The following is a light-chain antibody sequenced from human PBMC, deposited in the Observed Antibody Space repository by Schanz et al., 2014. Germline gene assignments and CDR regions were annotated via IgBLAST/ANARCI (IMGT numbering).Light chain of an antibody. CDR1: SSDVGGYNY. CDR3: SSYRRTATVAV. V-gene: IGLV2-14*03. CDR2: DVS. Sequence: QSALTQPASVSGSPGQSITISCTGTSSDVGGYNYVSWYQQYPGKAPKLMIYDVSNRPSGVSNRFSGSKSGNTASLTISGLQAEDEADYYCSSYRRTATVAVFGPGPKLTVL. J-gene: IGLJ1*01.